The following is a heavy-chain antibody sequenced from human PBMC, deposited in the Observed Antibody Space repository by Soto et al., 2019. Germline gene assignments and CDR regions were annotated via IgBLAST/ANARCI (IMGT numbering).Heavy chain of an antibody. CDR1: GYSFTSYW. V-gene: IGHV5-51*01. Sequence: GESLKIACKGSGYSFTSYWIGWVRQMPGKGLEWMGIIYPGDSDTRYSPSFQGQVTISADKSISTAYLQWSSLKASDTAMYYCATTGKVVAARSYYYYYGMDVWGQGTTVTVSS. CDR2: IYPGDSDT. D-gene: IGHD2-15*01. CDR3: ATTGKVVAARSYYYYYGMDV. J-gene: IGHJ6*02.